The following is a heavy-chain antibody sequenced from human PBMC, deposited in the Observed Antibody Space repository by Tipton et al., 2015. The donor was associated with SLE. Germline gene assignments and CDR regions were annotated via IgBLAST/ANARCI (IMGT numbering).Heavy chain of an antibody. Sequence: TLSLTCAVYGGSFSGYYWSWIRQPPGKGLEWIGEINHSGSTNYNPSLKSRVTISVDTSKNQFSLKMRSATAADTAVYYCARGRSPSGSFPYWGQGTLVTVSS. D-gene: IGHD1-26*01. CDR2: INHSGST. V-gene: IGHV4-34*01. CDR1: GGSFSGYY. J-gene: IGHJ4*02. CDR3: ARGRSPSGSFPY.